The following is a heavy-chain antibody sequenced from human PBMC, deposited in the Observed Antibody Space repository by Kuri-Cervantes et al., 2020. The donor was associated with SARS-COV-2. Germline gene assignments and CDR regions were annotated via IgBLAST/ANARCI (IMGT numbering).Heavy chain of an antibody. CDR3: ARGDFWNGYYNWYFDL. Sequence: GESLKISCEASGFMISSYWMHWVRQVPEKGQVLVSRIHSSGSSTGYADSVKGRFTISRDNAKNTLYLQMNSLRVEDTAVYYCARGDFWNGYYNWYFDLWGRGTLVTVSS. V-gene: IGHV3-74*01. D-gene: IGHD3-3*01. CDR1: GFMISSYW. J-gene: IGHJ2*01. CDR2: IHSSGSST.